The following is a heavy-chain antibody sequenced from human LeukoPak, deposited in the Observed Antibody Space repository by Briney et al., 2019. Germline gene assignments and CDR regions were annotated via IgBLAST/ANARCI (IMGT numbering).Heavy chain of an antibody. J-gene: IGHJ6*03. Sequence: SETLSLTCTVSGGSISRYYWSWIRQPAGKGLEWIGRIYTSGSTNYNPSLKSRVTISVDTSKNQFSLKLSSVTAADTAVYYCARDGSVLLWFGESYYMDVWGKGTTVTISS. CDR2: IYTSGST. CDR3: ARDGSVLLWFGESYYMDV. D-gene: IGHD3-10*01. V-gene: IGHV4-4*07. CDR1: GGSISRYY.